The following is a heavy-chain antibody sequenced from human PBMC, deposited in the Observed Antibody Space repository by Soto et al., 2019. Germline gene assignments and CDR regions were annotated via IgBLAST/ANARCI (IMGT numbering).Heavy chain of an antibody. CDR2: ISYDGSNE. J-gene: IGHJ4*02. CDR1: GFTFSNYA. CDR3: VRDLWDVTGTMDS. V-gene: IGHV3-30-3*01. Sequence: QVQLVESGGGVVQPGRSLRLSCAASGFTFSNYALYWVRQAPGKGLEWVTVISYDGSNEYYADSVRGRFTISRDNSRSTLYLQMNSLRADDTAVYYCVRDLWDVTGTMDSWGQGTLVTVSS. D-gene: IGHD1-20*01.